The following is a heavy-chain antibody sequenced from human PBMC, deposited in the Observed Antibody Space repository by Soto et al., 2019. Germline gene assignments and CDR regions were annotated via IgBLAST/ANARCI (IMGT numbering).Heavy chain of an antibody. CDR1: GDSVSSNSAA. CDR3: ARGYVLGINVAGLNWGYFGLDL. Sequence: SQTLSLTCAISGDSVSSNSAAWNWIRQSPSRGLEWLGRTYYRSKWFNDYAVSVESRIAINADTSKIQFSLQLNSVTPEDTAVYFCARGYVLGINVAGLNWGYFGLDLWGRGATGTVAS. CDR2: TYYRSKWFN. J-gene: IGHJ6*02. V-gene: IGHV6-1*01. D-gene: IGHD6-19*01.